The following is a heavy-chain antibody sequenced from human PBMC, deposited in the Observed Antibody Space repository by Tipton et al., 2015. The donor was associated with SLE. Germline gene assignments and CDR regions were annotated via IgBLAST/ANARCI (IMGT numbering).Heavy chain of an antibody. CDR3: AREGRGYSSSWLDS. J-gene: IGHJ4*02. D-gene: IGHD6-13*01. CDR2: IYKSGST. CDR1: GGSISSHS. V-gene: IGHV4-59*11. Sequence: LRLSCTVSGGSISSHSWSWIRQPPGKGLEWIGHIYKSGSTNYRPSLKSRVTISVDTSKSQFSLKLSSVTAADTAVYYCAREGRGYSSSWLDSWGQGTLVTVSS.